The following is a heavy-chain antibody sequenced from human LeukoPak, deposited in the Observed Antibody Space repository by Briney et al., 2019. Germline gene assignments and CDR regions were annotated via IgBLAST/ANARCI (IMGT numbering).Heavy chain of an antibody. Sequence: GGSLRLSCAASGFTVSSNYMSWVRQAPGKGLEWVSVIYSGGSTYYADSVKGRFTISRHNSKNTLYLQMNSLRAEDTAVYYCARLGYYYDSSGYIYFDYWGQGTLVTVSS. CDR2: IYSGGST. V-gene: IGHV3-53*04. D-gene: IGHD3-22*01. CDR1: GFTVSSNY. J-gene: IGHJ4*02. CDR3: ARLGYYYDSSGYIYFDY.